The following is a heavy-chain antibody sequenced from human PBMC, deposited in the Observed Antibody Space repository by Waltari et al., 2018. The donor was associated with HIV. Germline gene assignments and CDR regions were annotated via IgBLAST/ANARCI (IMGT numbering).Heavy chain of an antibody. D-gene: IGHD1-26*01. CDR1: GFTFGIYW. CDR3: AKYSGSYWGAHNWFDP. J-gene: IGHJ5*02. Sequence: EVQLVESGGGLVQPGGSLRLSCAASGFTFGIYWMTWLRQAPGRGLGWGANIKKDESEKHYADSVRGRFTISRDNTKNSLYLQMNSLRAEDTAVYYCAKYSGSYWGAHNWFDPWGQGTLVIVS. V-gene: IGHV3-7*01. CDR2: IKKDESEK.